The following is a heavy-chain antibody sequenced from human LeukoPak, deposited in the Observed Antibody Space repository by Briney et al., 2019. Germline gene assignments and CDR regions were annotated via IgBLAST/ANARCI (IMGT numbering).Heavy chain of an antibody. Sequence: GRSLRLSCAASGFTFDDYAMHWVRQAPGKGLEWVSGISWNSGSIGYADSVKGRFTISRDNAKNSLYLQMNSLRAEDMALYYCAKQGSSSTSPYYYYYMDVWGKGTTVTVSS. D-gene: IGHD6-6*01. V-gene: IGHV3-9*03. J-gene: IGHJ6*03. CDR2: ISWNSGSI. CDR1: GFTFDDYA. CDR3: AKQGSSSTSPYYYYYMDV.